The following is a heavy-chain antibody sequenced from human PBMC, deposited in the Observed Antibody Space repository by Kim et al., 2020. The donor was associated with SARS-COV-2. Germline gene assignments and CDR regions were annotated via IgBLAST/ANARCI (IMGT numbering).Heavy chain of an antibody. CDR1: GLRFRDSY. V-gene: IGHV3-11*01. D-gene: IGHD2-2*01. CDR2: ISRRGQSV. CDR3: ARSGIGCNACGI. Sequence: GGSLRLSCATSGLRFRDSYMNWVRQAPGKGLEWLSFISRRGQSVFYADSVEGRFTTSRDNAKNSLYLEMNYLRAEDTAVYYCARSGIGCNACGIWGQG. J-gene: IGHJ1*01.